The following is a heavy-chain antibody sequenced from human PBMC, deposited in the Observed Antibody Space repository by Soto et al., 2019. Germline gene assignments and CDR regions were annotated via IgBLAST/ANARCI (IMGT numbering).Heavy chain of an antibody. D-gene: IGHD3-3*01. CDR2: IYYSGST. CDR3: AREGIGVARGWFDP. Sequence: PSETLSLTCTVSGGSISSYYWSWIRQPPGKGLEWIGYIYYSGSTNYNPSLKSRGTISVDTSKNQFSLKLSSVTAADTAVYYCAREGIGVARGWFDPWGQGTLVTVSS. J-gene: IGHJ5*02. CDR1: GGSISSYY. V-gene: IGHV4-59*01.